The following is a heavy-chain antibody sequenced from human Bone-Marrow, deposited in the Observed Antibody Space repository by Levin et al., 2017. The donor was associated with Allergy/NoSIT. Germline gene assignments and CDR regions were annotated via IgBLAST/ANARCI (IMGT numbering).Heavy chain of an antibody. CDR1: DDSISSSNW. CDR2: IYHSGST. Sequence: SETLSLTCGVSDDSISSSNWWTWVRQPPGKGLECIGEIYHSGSTNYNPSLKSRVTISVEKSKNQFSLKLSSVTAADTAVYYCARRNVLAPGEDWFDPWGQGILVTVSS. J-gene: IGHJ5*02. V-gene: IGHV4-4*02. D-gene: IGHD7-27*01. CDR3: ARRNVLAPGEDWFDP.